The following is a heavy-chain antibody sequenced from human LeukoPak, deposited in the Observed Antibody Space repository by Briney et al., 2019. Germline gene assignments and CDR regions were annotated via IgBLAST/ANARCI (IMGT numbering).Heavy chain of an antibody. CDR1: GYTFTGYY. V-gene: IGHV1-2*02. D-gene: IGHD5-12*01. CDR2: INPNSGGT. J-gene: IGHJ4*02. Sequence: ASVKVSCKASGYTFTGYYMHWVRQAPGQGLEWMGWINPNSGGTNYAQKFQGRVTMTRDTSISTAYMELSRLRSDDTAVYYCARVSENGYSGYDFDYWGQGTLVTVSS. CDR3: ARVSENGYSGYDFDY.